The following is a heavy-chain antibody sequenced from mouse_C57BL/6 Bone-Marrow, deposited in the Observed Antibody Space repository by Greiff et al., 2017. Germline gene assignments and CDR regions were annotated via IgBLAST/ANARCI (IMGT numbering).Heavy chain of an antibody. D-gene: IGHD1-1*01. V-gene: IGHV14-2*01. CDR1: GFNIKDYY. CDR2: IAPEDGDT. CDR3: ARALRSWFAY. J-gene: IGHJ3*01. Sequence: VQLQQSGAELVKPGASVKLSCTASGFNIKDYYMHWVKQRTEQGLEWIGRIAPEDGDTKYAPKFQGKTTITADTSSNTAFLQLSGLTSEDTAFYYCARALRSWFAYWGQGTLVTVSA.